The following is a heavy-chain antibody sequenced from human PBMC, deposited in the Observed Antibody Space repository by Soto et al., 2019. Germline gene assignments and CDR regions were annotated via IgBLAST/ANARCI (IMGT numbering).Heavy chain of an antibody. J-gene: IGHJ6*02. D-gene: IGHD2-21*02. CDR3: LRGLNHRDCVVG. V-gene: IGHV3-74*01. CDR2: IKGDGSSL. Sequence: GGSLRLSCAASGFTFTTYWMHWVRQVPGKGLVWVSRIKGDGSSLSYADSVKGRFTISRDNVENTVYLQMGSLRADDTAVYYCLRGLNHRDCVVGWGPGTTVTLFS. CDR1: GFTFTTYW.